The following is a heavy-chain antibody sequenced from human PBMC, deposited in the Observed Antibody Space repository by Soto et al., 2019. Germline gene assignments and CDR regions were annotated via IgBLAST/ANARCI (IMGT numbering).Heavy chain of an antibody. Sequence: PGGSLRLSCAASGFPFDDHAMHLVRQSPGKGLEWVSGLNWDSGSISYADSVKGRFTISRDNAKNSLYLQMNSLRAEDTALYYCAKLARGGRSRYDYWGQGTLVTVSS. CDR1: GFPFDDHA. J-gene: IGHJ4*02. V-gene: IGHV3-9*01. D-gene: IGHD6-13*01. CDR3: AKLARGGRSRYDY. CDR2: LNWDSGSI.